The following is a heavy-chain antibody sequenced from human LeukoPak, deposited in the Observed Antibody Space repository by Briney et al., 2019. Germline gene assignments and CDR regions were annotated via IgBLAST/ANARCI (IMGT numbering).Heavy chain of an antibody. CDR2: MNPNSGNT. CDR1: GYTFTSYD. CDR3: ARGKDYDSSGYYYDAFDI. D-gene: IGHD3-22*01. Sequence: ASVKVSCKASGYTFTSYDINWVRQATGQGLEWMGWMNPNSGNTGYAQKFQGRVTMTRNTSISTAYMELSSLRSEDTAVYYCARGKDYDSSGYYYDAFDIWGQGTMVTVS. V-gene: IGHV1-8*01. J-gene: IGHJ3*02.